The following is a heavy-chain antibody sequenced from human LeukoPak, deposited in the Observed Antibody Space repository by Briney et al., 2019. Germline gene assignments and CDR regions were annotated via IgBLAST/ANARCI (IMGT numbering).Heavy chain of an antibody. D-gene: IGHD1-26*01. CDR1: GGCISSYY. Sequence: PSETLSLTCTVSGGCISSYYWSWIRQPPGKGLEWIRYIYYSGSTNYNPSLKSRVTISVDRSKNQFSLKLSSVTAADTAVYYCARGGEVGATTHYYYYYMDVWGKGTTVTVSS. V-gene: IGHV4-59*12. CDR3: ARGGEVGATTHYYYYYMDV. J-gene: IGHJ6*03. CDR2: IYYSGST.